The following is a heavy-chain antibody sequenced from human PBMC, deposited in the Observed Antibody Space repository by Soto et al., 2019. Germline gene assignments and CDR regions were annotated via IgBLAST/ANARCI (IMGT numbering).Heavy chain of an antibody. CDR1: GGSISSGNYL. J-gene: IGHJ4*02. D-gene: IGHD3-22*01. CDR3: ARDGRSGFFDY. Sequence: QVQLQESGPGLVKPSQTLSLTCTVSGGSISSGNYLWSWIRQHPVQGLEWIAYMYYSGNTYYNPSLQSRSSISVDTSKNQFSLKLTSVTAADTAVDYCARDGRSGFFDYWGQGTLVTVSS. V-gene: IGHV4-31*03. CDR2: MYYSGNT.